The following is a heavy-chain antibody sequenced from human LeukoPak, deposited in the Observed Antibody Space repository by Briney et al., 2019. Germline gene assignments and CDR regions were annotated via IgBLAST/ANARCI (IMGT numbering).Heavy chain of an antibody. CDR2: IYHSGST. Sequence: SQTLSLTCAVSGGSISSGGYSWSWIRQPPGKGLEWIGYIYHSGSTYYNPSLKSRVTISVDRSKNQFSLKLSSVTAADTAVYYCARTGVATSRYYYYAMDVWGQGTTVTVSS. CDR1: GGSISSGGYS. CDR3: ARTGVATSRYYYYAMDV. J-gene: IGHJ6*02. V-gene: IGHV4-30-2*01. D-gene: IGHD5-12*01.